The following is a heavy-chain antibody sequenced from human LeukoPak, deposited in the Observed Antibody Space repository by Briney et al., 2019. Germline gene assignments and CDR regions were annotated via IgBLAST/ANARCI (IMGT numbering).Heavy chain of an antibody. CDR2: ISGSSSYI. Sequence: GGSLRVSCAASGLTVSSNYMSWVRQAPGKGLEWVSSISGSSSYIYYADSVKGRFTISRDNAKNSLYLQMNSLRAEDTAVYYCARDVYYYDSSGFDPWGQGTLVTVSS. V-gene: IGHV3-21*01. J-gene: IGHJ5*02. CDR3: ARDVYYYDSSGFDP. D-gene: IGHD3-22*01. CDR1: GLTVSSNY.